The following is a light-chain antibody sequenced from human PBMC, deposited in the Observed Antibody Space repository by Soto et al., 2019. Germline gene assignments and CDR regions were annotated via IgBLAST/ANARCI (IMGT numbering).Light chain of an antibody. CDR3: QHYDNPLWT. CDR1: RGISSN. CDR2: GAS. Sequence: IVMTHSPATLAVSPCERATLSSRASRGISSNLAWYQQKPGQAPRLLIYGASSRATGIPDRFSGSGSGTDFTLIISSLEPEDFAVYYCQHYDNPLWTFGQGTKVDI. J-gene: IGKJ1*01. V-gene: IGKV3D-15*01.